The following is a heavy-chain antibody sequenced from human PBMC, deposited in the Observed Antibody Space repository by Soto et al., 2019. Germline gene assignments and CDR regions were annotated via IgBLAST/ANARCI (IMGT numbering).Heavy chain of an antibody. CDR2: IVPIFGA. Sequence: QVQLVQSGAEVKKPGSSVKASCKSSGGTFSNYGFSWVRQAPGQGLECMGVIVPIFGAEHPQKFQGRVTITAXXSXNXXFMELGGLRSEDTAVYYCARGGSDYEGSGYYQGHVWGQGTTVTVSS. J-gene: IGHJ6*02. D-gene: IGHD3-22*01. V-gene: IGHV1-69*12. CDR1: GGTFSNYG. CDR3: ARGGSDYEGSGYYQGHV.